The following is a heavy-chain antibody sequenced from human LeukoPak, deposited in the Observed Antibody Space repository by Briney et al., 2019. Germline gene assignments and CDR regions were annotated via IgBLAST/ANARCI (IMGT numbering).Heavy chain of an antibody. CDR1: GFTFSSYA. V-gene: IGHV3-64D*09. D-gene: IGHD6-19*01. CDR2: ITSKGGST. Sequence: PGGSLRLSCSASGFTFSSYAMHWVRQAPGKGLEYVSAITSKGGSTYYADSVKGRFTISRDNSKNTLYLQMSSLRAEDTAVYYCVKSGIAVSGTDYWGQGTVVTVSP. J-gene: IGHJ4*02. CDR3: VKSGIAVSGTDY.